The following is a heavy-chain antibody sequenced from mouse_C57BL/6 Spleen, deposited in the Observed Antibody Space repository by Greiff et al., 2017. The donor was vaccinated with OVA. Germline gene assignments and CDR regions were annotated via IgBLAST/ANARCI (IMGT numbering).Heavy chain of an antibody. V-gene: IGHV3-6*01. D-gene: IGHD2-13*01. Sequence: DVQLQESGPGLVKPSQSLSLTCSVTGYSITSGYYWNWIRQFPGNKLEWMGYISYDGSNNYNPSLKNRISITRDTSKNQFFLKLNSVTTEDTATYYCARETGDLGYFDYWGQGTTLTVSS. J-gene: IGHJ2*01. CDR1: GYSITSGYY. CDR3: ARETGDLGYFDY. CDR2: ISYDGSN.